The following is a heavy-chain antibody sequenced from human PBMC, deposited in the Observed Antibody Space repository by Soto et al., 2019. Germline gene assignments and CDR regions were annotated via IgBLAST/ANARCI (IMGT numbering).Heavy chain of an antibody. Sequence: QVQLVESGGGLVKPGGSLRLSCAASGFTFSDYYMSWIRQAPGKGLEWVSYISSSGDTIYYADSVKGRFIISRDNAKNSLYLQMNSLRAEDTAVYYCARDLRVFSGYVARGYYYCYYMDVWGEGTTVTVSS. J-gene: IGHJ6*03. D-gene: IGHD5-12*01. CDR1: GFTFSDYY. CDR2: ISSSGDTI. V-gene: IGHV3-11*01. CDR3: ARDLRVFSGYVARGYYYCYYMDV.